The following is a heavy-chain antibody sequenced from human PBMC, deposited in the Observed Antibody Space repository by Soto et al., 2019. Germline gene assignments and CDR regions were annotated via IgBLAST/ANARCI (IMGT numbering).Heavy chain of an antibody. CDR2: IYYSGST. V-gene: IGHV4-59*01. D-gene: IGHD3-3*01. CDR3: ARRIVTIFRVVRIDLFDP. CDR1: CGTISNYY. Sequence: PSATLPLPYTVSCGTISNYYWSWIRQPPGKGLEWIGYIYYSGSTNYNPSLKSRVTISVDTSKNQFSLKLSSVTAADTAVYYCARRIVTIFRVVRIDLFDPWVQGTLVTVSS. J-gene: IGHJ5*02.